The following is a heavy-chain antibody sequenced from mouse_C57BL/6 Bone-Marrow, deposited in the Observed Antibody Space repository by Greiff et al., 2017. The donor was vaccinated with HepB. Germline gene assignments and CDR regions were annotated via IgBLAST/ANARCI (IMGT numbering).Heavy chain of an antibody. CDR2: ISGGGGNT. J-gene: IGHJ3*01. CDR3: ARHASSGYALAY. V-gene: IGHV5-9*01. CDR1: GFTFSSYT. D-gene: IGHD3-2*02. Sequence: DVMLVESGGGLVKPGGSLKLSCAASGFTFSSYTMSWVRQTPEKRLEWVATISGGGGNTYYPDSVKGRFTISRDNAKNTLYLQMSSLRSEDTALYYCARHASSGYALAYWGQGTLVTVSA.